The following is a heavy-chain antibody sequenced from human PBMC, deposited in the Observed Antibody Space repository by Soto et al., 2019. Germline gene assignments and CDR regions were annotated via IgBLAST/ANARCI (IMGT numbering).Heavy chain of an antibody. CDR2: MSYGGST. CDR1: GGSISSSSHY. V-gene: IGHV4-39*01. Sequence: SETLSLTCTGSGGSISSSSHYWGWIRQPPGKGLEWIGGMSYGGSTYYNPSLRSRGTISVDTSKNQFSLKLSSVTAADTALYYCARRGLVYSGYGYPYYGMDVWGQGTTVTVSS. J-gene: IGHJ6*02. D-gene: IGHD5-12*01. CDR3: ARRGLVYSGYGYPYYGMDV.